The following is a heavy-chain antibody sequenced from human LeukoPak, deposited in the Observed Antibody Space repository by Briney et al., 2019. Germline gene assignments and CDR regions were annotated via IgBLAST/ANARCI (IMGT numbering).Heavy chain of an antibody. V-gene: IGHV4-59*01. Sequence: SETLSLTCTVSGGSISSYYWSWIRQPPGKGLEWIGYIYYSGSTNYNPSLKSRVTISVDTSKNQFSLKPSSVTAADTAVYYCAREAKTPRYYYDSSGYWDYWGQGTLVTVSS. CDR3: AREAKTPRYYYDSSGYWDY. D-gene: IGHD3-22*01. CDR1: GGSISSYY. J-gene: IGHJ4*02. CDR2: IYYSGST.